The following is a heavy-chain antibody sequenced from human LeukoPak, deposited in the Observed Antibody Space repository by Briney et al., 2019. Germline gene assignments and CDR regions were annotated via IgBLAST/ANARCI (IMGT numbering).Heavy chain of an antibody. Sequence: GSLRLSCAASGSTVSNNYMGWVRQPPGKGLEWVSVIYSGGSMYYADSVKGRFTISRDNSKNTLYLQMNSPRAEDTAVYYCAKDPSGVVGYCDDWGQGTLVTVSS. J-gene: IGHJ4*02. CDR1: GSTVSNNY. V-gene: IGHV3-66*02. CDR2: IYSGGSM. D-gene: IGHD3-22*01. CDR3: AKDPSGVVGYCDD.